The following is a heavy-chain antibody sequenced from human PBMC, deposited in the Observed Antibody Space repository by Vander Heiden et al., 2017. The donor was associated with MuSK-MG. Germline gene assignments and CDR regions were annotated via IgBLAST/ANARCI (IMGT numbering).Heavy chain of an antibody. CDR3: AKDGNYDILTGYYPDY. J-gene: IGHJ4*02. D-gene: IGHD3-9*01. CDR1: GFTFSSYA. V-gene: IGHV3-23*01. CDR2: ISGSGGST. Sequence: EVQLLESGGGLVQPGGSLRLSCAASGFTFSSYAMSWVRPAPGKGLEWVSAISGSGGSTYYADSVKGRFTISRDNSKNTLYLQMNSLRAEDTAVYYCAKDGNYDILTGYYPDYWGQGTLVTVSS.